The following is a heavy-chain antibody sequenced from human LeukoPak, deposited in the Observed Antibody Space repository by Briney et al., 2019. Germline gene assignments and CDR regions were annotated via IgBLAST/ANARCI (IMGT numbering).Heavy chain of an antibody. V-gene: IGHV3-23*01. D-gene: IGHD2-2*01. CDR1: GFTFSSYA. J-gene: IGHJ4*02. CDR2: ISGSGSSS. Sequence: GVSLRLSCAASGFTFSSYAMTWVRQAPGKGLEWVSAISGSGSSSYYADSVKGRFTISRDNSKNTLYLQMNSLRAEDTALYYCATLSGANCSSTNCYAAYWGQGTLVTVSS. CDR3: ATLSGANCSSTNCYAAY.